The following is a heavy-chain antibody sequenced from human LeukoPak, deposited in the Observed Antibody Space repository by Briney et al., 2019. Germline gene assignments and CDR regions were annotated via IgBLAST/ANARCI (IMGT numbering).Heavy chain of an antibody. CDR2: INHSGST. D-gene: IGHD1-26*01. CDR3: ARENTGSYREFDY. CDR1: SGSISSHY. Sequence: SETLSLTCTVSSGSISSHYWSWIRQPPGKGLEWIGEINHSGSTNYNPSLKSRVTISVDTSKNQFSLKLSSVTAADTAVFYCARENTGSYREFDYWGQGTLVTVSS. J-gene: IGHJ4*02. V-gene: IGHV4-59*11.